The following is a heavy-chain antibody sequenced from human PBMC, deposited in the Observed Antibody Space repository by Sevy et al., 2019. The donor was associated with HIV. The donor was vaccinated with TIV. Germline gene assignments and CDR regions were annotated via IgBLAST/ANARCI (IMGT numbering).Heavy chain of an antibody. D-gene: IGHD6-13*01. CDR3: AKNTAAAGVGGFDY. CDR1: GFTFNYNG. CDR2: IGFEGSDK. J-gene: IGHJ4*01. Sequence: AGSLRLSCAASGFTFNYNGVHWVRQAPGKALEWVAFIGFEGSDKNYADSVKGRFTISRDNSQNTMYMQMNSLRPDDTAVYYCAKNTAAAGVGGFDYWGHGTLVTVSS. V-gene: IGHV3-30*02.